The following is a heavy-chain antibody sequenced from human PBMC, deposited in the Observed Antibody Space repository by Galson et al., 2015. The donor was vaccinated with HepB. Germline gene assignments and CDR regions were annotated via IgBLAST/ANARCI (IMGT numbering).Heavy chain of an antibody. J-gene: IGHJ4*02. Sequence: SLRLSCAASGFTFSTYWMSWVRQAPGKGLEWVANINQDGSEKYYVDSVKGRFTVYRDNAKNSLYLQMNSLRAEDTAVYYCARALGSPDFDYWGQGTLVTVSS. CDR2: INQDGSEK. CDR3: ARALGSPDFDY. V-gene: IGHV3-7*03. CDR1: GFTFSTYW. D-gene: IGHD3-10*01.